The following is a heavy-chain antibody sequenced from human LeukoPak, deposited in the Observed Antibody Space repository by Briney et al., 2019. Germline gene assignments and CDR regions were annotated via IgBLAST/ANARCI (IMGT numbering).Heavy chain of an antibody. Sequence: PGGSLRLSCAVSGFTSSSYWMHWVRQAPGKGLVWVSRINNDGTYTVYVDSVKGRFTISRDNAKNTLYLQMNSLRPEDTAVYYCGTTMVRGATDYWGQGTLVTVSS. J-gene: IGHJ4*02. CDR1: GFTSSSYW. V-gene: IGHV3-74*01. D-gene: IGHD3-10*01. CDR3: GTTMVRGATDY. CDR2: INNDGTYT.